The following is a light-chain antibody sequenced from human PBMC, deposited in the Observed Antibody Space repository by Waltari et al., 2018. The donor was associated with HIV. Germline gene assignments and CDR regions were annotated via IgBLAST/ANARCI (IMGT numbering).Light chain of an antibody. Sequence: QSVLTQPPSASGTPGQRVTISCSGSSSNIGNNNVYWYRQLPGLAPRLLIYRNNQRPSGVPDRFSCSKSCTSASLAISGLRSEDEADYYCATWGDSLSGPVVFGGGTKLTVL. CDR2: RNN. CDR3: ATWGDSLSGPVV. CDR1: SSNIGNNN. V-gene: IGLV1-47*01. J-gene: IGLJ2*01.